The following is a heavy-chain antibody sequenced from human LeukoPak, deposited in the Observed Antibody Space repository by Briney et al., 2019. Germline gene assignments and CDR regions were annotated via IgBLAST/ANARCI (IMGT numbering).Heavy chain of an antibody. Sequence: GASVKVSCKASGYTFTDYYIHWVRQAPGQGLEWMGWISAYNGNTNYAQKLQGRVTMTTDTSTSTAYMELRSLRSDDTALYYCARFGLGKHIEVAGIPFDIWGQGTMVTVSS. D-gene: IGHD6-19*01. J-gene: IGHJ3*02. CDR2: ISAYNGNT. CDR3: ARFGLGKHIEVAGIPFDI. V-gene: IGHV1-18*04. CDR1: GYTFTDYY.